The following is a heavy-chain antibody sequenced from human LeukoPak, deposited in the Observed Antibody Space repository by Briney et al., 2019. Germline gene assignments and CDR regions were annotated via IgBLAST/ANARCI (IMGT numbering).Heavy chain of an antibody. D-gene: IGHD3-16*01. Sequence: ASVKVSCKASGYTFTSYLMHWVRQAPGQGLEWMGRIIPILGIANYAQKFQGRVTITADKSTSTAYMELSSLRSEDTAVYYCARDLGVHTTTPYFDYWGQGTLVTVSS. J-gene: IGHJ4*02. CDR3: ARDLGVHTTTPYFDY. V-gene: IGHV1-69*04. CDR1: GYTFTSYL. CDR2: IIPILGIA.